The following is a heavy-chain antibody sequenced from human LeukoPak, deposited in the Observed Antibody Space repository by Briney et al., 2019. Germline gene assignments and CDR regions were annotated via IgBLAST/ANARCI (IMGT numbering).Heavy chain of an antibody. V-gene: IGHV3-23*01. CDR3: ANPKDPTVGFIFDY. CDR2: VSGSGGRT. D-gene: IGHD1-26*01. Sequence: GGSLRLSCAASGFTFRNYVMSWVRQAPGKGLEWVSTVSGSGGRTYYADSVKGRFTISRDNSKNTLYLQMSSLRADDTAVYYCANPKDPTVGFIFDYWGQGTLVTVSS. CDR1: GFTFRNYV. J-gene: IGHJ4*02.